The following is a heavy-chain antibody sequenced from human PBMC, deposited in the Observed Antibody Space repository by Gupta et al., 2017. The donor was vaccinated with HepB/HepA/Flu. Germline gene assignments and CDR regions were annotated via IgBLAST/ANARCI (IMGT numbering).Heavy chain of an antibody. CDR1: GFRLSTYG. CDR2: IAHDGVNK. D-gene: IGHD6-19*01. CDR3: ARDWGISGWYNYFDP. V-gene: IGHV3-30*13. J-gene: IGHJ5*02. Sequence: QVQLVESGGDVVQPGTSLTLSCAASGFRLSTYGLHWVRQAPGKGLEWVTLIAHDGVNKYYADSVKGRFTISRDDSQDRVFLQMKSLRVGDTGVYYCARDWGISGWYNYFDPWGQGTLVTVSS.